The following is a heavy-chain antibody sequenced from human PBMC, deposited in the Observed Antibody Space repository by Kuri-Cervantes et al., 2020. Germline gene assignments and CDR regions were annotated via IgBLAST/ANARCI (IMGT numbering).Heavy chain of an antibody. V-gene: IGHV4-4*07. CDR1: GGSISSYY. CDR2: IYTSGST. CDR3: ARLWLEWTFDY. J-gene: IGHJ4*02. Sequence: ESLKISCTVSGGSISSYYWSWIRQPAGKGLEWIGRIYTSGSTNYNPSLKSRVTISVDTSKNQFSLKLSSVTAADTAVYYCARLWLEWTFDYWGQGTLVTVFS. D-gene: IGHD3-3*01.